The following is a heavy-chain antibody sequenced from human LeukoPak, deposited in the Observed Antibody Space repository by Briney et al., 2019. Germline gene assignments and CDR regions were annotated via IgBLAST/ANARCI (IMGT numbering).Heavy chain of an antibody. Sequence: GGSLRLSCAASGFTFSSYAMSWVRQAPGKGLEYVSVINTDGRITYYADSVKGRFTISRDNSKNTVYLQMGSLRGEDMAVYYCTRDGGSFCDFDYWGQGALVTVSS. J-gene: IGHJ4*02. V-gene: IGHV3-64*02. CDR3: TRDGGSFCDFDY. CDR1: GFTFSSYA. D-gene: IGHD1-26*01. CDR2: INTDGRIT.